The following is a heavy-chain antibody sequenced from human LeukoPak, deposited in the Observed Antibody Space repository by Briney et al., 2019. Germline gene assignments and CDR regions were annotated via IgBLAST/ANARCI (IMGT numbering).Heavy chain of an antibody. CDR3: ARDGTGIAAAGRAGVTMIVPAV. CDR1: GYTFTGYY. CDR2: INPNSGGT. Sequence: GASVKVSCKASGYTFTGYYMHWVRQAPGQGLEWMGWINPNSGGTNYAQKFQGRVTMTRDTSISTAYMELSRLRSDDTAVYYCARDGTGIAAAGRAGVTMIVPAVWGQGTMVTVSS. D-gene: IGHD6-13*01. V-gene: IGHV1-2*02. J-gene: IGHJ3*01.